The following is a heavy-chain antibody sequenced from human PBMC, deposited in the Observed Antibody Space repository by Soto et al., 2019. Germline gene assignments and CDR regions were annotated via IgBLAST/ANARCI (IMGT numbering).Heavy chain of an antibody. D-gene: IGHD2-15*01. CDR2: ISAYNGST. V-gene: IGHV1-18*01. CDR3: ARRQVAQYYGMDV. J-gene: IGHJ6*02. Sequence: GASVKVSCKASGYTFTSYGISWVRQAPGQGLEWMGWISAYNGSTSYAQKFQGRVTMTRDTSTSTVYMELSSLRSEDTAVYYCARRQVAQYYGMDVWGQGTTVTVSS. CDR1: GYTFTSYG.